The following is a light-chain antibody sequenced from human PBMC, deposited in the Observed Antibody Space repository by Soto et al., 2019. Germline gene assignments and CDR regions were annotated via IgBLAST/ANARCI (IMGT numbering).Light chain of an antibody. J-gene: IGKJ1*01. CDR1: QTITTY. V-gene: IGKV1-39*01. Sequence: DIPMTQSPSSLSASVGDRVTITCRAGQTITTYLNWYQQKPGKAPKLLIYGASNLESGVPSRFSGSGSGTDFTLTISSLQPEDFATYFCQQSSSTPPTFGQGTKVEVK. CDR2: GAS. CDR3: QQSSSTPPT.